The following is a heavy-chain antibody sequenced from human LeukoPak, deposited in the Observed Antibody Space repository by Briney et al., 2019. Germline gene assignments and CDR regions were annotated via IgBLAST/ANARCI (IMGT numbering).Heavy chain of an antibody. CDR3: ARAKAITMVRGDRRNY. V-gene: IGHV4-34*01. D-gene: IGHD3-10*01. J-gene: IGHJ4*02. Sequence: PSETLSLTCAVHGGSFCGYYWSSIRQPPGKGLEWIGEINHSGSTNYNPSLKSRVTISVDTSKNQFSLKLSSVTAADTAVYYCARAKAITMVRGDRRNYWGQGTLVTVSS. CDR1: GGSFCGYY. CDR2: INHSGST.